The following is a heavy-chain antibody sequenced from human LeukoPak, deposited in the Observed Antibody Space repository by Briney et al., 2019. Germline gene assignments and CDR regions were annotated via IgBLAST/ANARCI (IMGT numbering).Heavy chain of an antibody. CDR1: GYTFSDYY. CDR2: ISPKSGGT. J-gene: IGHJ4*02. CDR3: ARGVAEDY. Sequence: ASVKVSCKASGYTFSDYYIHWVRQAPGQGLEWMGWISPKSGGTNYAQNFQGRVTMTRNTSISTAYMELSSLRSEDTAVYYCARGVAEDYWGQGTLVTVSS. V-gene: IGHV1-2*02. D-gene: IGHD6-19*01.